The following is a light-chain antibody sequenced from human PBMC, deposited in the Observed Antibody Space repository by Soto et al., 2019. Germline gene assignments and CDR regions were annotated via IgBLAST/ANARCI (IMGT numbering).Light chain of an antibody. CDR1: QSVGSS. V-gene: IGKV3-15*01. CDR3: QQYNSYSPLT. Sequence: EIVLTQSPGTLSLSPGKRATLSCRASQSVGSSLAWYQQKPGQAPGLLIYGASTRATGIPGRFSGSESGTEFTLTISSLQPDDFATYYCQQYNSYSPLTFGGGTKVDIK. J-gene: IGKJ4*01. CDR2: GAS.